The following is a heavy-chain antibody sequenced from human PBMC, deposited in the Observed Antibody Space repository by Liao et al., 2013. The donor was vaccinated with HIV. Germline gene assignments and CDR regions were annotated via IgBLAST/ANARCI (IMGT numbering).Heavy chain of an antibody. CDR3: ARDRYYYDISGYYAFDI. CDR1: GGSISNSY. CDR2: AYISGST. Sequence: QVQLQESGPGLVKPSETLSLTCTVSGGSISNSYWSWIRQPAGKGLEWIGRAYISGSTNYSPSLKSRVTMSVDTSKNQFSLKLKSVTAADTAVYYCARDRYYYDISGYYAFDIWGQGTMVTVSS. V-gene: IGHV4-4*07. J-gene: IGHJ3*02. D-gene: IGHD3-22*01.